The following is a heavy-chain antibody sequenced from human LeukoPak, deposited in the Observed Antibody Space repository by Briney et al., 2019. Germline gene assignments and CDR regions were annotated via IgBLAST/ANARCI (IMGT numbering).Heavy chain of an antibody. Sequence: SETMSLTCAVSGYSISSGYYWGWIRQPPGKGLEWIGSIYHSGSTYYNPSLKSRVTISVDTSKNQFSLKLSSVTAADTAVYYCARFSCSSTSCYRFDYWGQGTLVTVSS. CDR2: IYHSGST. CDR3: ARFSCSSTSCYRFDY. V-gene: IGHV4-38-2*01. D-gene: IGHD2-2*01. J-gene: IGHJ4*02. CDR1: GYSISSGYY.